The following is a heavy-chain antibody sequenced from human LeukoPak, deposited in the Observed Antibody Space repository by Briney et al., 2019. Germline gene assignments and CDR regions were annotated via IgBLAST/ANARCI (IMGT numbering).Heavy chain of an antibody. J-gene: IGHJ5*02. CDR2: ISSSSSYI. CDR3: ARAGGYCSGGSCYYWFDP. Sequence: GGSLRLSCAASGFTFSSYSMNWVRQAPGKGLEWVSSISSSSSYIYYADSVKGRFTISRDNAKSSLYLQMNSLRAEDTAVYYCARAGGYCSGGSCYYWFDPWGQGTLVTVSS. D-gene: IGHD2-15*01. V-gene: IGHV3-21*01. CDR1: GFTFSSYS.